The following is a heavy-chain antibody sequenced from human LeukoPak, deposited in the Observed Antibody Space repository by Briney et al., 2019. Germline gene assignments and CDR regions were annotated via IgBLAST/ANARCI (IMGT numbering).Heavy chain of an antibody. CDR2: ISGSGGST. CDR1: GFTSSSYG. J-gene: IGHJ4*02. CDR3: AKDPYSSGWYRFGY. D-gene: IGHD6-19*01. V-gene: IGHV3-23*01. Sequence: GGSLRLSCAGSGFTSSSYGMSWVRQAPGKGLEWVSAISGSGGSTYYADSVKGRFTISRDNSKNTLYLQMNSLRAEDTAVYYCAKDPYSSGWYRFGYWGQGTLVTVSS.